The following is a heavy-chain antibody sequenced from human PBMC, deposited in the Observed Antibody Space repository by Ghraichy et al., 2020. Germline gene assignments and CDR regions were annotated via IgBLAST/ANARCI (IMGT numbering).Heavy chain of an antibody. CDR2: ISSSSSTI. V-gene: IGHV3-48*02. D-gene: IGHD1-26*01. Sequence: GGSLRLSCAASGFTFSSYSMNWVRQAPGKGLEWVSYISSSSSTIYYADSVKGRFTISRDNAKNSLYLQMNSLRDEDTAVYYCARVPEWEPQFAAFDIWGQGTMVTVSS. J-gene: IGHJ3*02. CDR1: GFTFSSYS. CDR3: ARVPEWEPQFAAFDI.